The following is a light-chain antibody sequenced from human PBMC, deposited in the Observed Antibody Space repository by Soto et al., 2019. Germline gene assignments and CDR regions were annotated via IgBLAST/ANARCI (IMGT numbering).Light chain of an antibody. Sequence: EIVLTQSPATLSLSPGERATLSCRASQSVGSFLAWYQQKPGQAHRLLIYDTSIRATGTPARLSGSGSGTDFTLTISSLEPEDFAVYYCQQRNSWPPTFTVGQGTRLEIK. V-gene: IGKV3-11*01. J-gene: IGKJ5*01. CDR2: DTS. CDR1: QSVGSF. CDR3: QQRNSWPPTFT.